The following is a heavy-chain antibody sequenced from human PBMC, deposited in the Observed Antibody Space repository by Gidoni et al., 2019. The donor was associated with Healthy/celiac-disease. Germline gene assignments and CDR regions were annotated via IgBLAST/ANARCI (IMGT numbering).Heavy chain of an antibody. CDR1: GFTFSDYY. V-gene: IGHV3-11*01. Sequence: QVKLVESGGGLVKPGGSLRLSCAASGFTFSDYYMSWIRQAPGKGLEWVSYISSSGSTIYYADSVKGRFTISRDNAKNSLYLQMNSLRAEDTDVYYCARDRPYSSGWYYYYGMDVWGQGTTVTVSS. CDR3: ARDRPYSSGWYYYYGMDV. D-gene: IGHD6-19*01. CDR2: ISSSGSTI. J-gene: IGHJ6*02.